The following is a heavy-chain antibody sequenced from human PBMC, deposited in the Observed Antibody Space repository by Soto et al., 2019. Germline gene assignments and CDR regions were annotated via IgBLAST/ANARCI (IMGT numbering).Heavy chain of an antibody. CDR1: GYSFTSYW. Sequence: PGESLKISCKGSGYSFTSYWIAWVRQMPGKGLEWMGRIDPSDSYTNYSPSFQGHVTISADKSISTAYLQWSSLKASDTAMYYCAVFDVVVIPSEAFDIWGQGTMVTVSS. CDR3: AVFDVVVIPSEAFDI. J-gene: IGHJ3*02. D-gene: IGHD3-22*01. V-gene: IGHV5-10-1*01. CDR2: IDPSDSYT.